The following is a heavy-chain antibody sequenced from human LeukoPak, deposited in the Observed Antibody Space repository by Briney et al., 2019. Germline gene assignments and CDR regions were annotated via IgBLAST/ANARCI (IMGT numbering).Heavy chain of an antibody. V-gene: IGHV2-70*11. D-gene: IGHD1-1*01. CDR1: GFSLSTGGMC. CDR3: ARMSYIGYNDSWVDF. Sequence: ESGPTLVKPTQTLTLTCSFSGFSLSTGGMCVSWIRQPPGKALEWLARIDWDDDKYYSTSLKTRLTISKDTSKNLVVLTMTNMDPVDTATYYCARMSYIGYNDSWVDFWGQGALVTVSS. CDR2: IDWDDDK. J-gene: IGHJ4*02.